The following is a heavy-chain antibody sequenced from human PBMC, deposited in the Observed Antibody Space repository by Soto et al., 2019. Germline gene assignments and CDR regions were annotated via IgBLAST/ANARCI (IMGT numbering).Heavy chain of an antibody. J-gene: IGHJ5*02. V-gene: IGHV3-15*07. CDR2: IKSETGGGTT. D-gene: IGHD1-26*01. CDR3: TTTYTGGSFYT. CDR1: GFLFINAW. Sequence: EVQVVESGGGLVQPGKSLRLSCAASGFLFINAWMNWVRQAPGKRLEWVGRIKSETGGGTTDYAAPVKGRFTIARDDSKNMLYLQMNSLKTEDTAVYYCTTTYTGGSFYTWGQGTLVTVSS.